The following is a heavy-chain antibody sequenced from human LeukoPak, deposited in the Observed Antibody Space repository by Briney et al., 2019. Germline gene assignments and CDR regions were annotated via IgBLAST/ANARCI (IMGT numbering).Heavy chain of an antibody. J-gene: IGHJ4*02. Sequence: GASVKVSCKASGYTFTGYYMHWVRQAPGKGLEWMGGFDPEDGETIYAQKFQGRVTMTEGTSTDTAYMELSSLRSEDTAVYYCATAYSYGHHNYYFDYWGQGTLVTVSS. CDR2: FDPEDGET. D-gene: IGHD5-18*01. CDR1: GYTFTGYY. CDR3: ATAYSYGHHNYYFDY. V-gene: IGHV1-24*01.